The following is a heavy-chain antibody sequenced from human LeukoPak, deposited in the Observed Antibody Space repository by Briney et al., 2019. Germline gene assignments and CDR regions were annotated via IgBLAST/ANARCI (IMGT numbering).Heavy chain of an antibody. Sequence: GGSLRLSCAASGFTFNDYYMSWIRQAPGKGLEWVSYISSSSDYTNYADSVKGRFTISRDNAKSSLYLQMNSLRAEDTAVYYCARVRYSGSHYWFDPWGQGTLVTVSS. CDR2: ISSSSDYT. J-gene: IGHJ5*02. CDR3: ARVRYSGSHYWFDP. CDR1: GFTFNDYY. V-gene: IGHV3-11*05. D-gene: IGHD1-26*01.